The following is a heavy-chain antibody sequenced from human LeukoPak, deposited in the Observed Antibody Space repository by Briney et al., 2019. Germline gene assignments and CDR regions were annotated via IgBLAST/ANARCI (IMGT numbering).Heavy chain of an antibody. CDR1: GFTFSTYA. V-gene: IGHV3-21*01. J-gene: IGHJ4*02. Sequence: PGGSLRLSCAASGFTFSTYAMGWVRQAPGKGLEWVSSISSSSSYIYYADSVKGRFTISRDNAKNSLYLQMNSLRAEDTAVYYCARSIAARYFDYWGQGTLVTVSS. CDR2: ISSSSSYI. CDR3: ARSIAARYFDY. D-gene: IGHD6-6*01.